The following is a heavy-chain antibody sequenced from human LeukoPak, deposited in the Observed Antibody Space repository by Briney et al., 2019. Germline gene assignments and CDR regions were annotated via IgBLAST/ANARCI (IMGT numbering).Heavy chain of an antibody. CDR1: GFTVSAHY. J-gene: IGHJ4*02. Sequence: GGSLRLSCAVSGFTVSAHYMSWVRQAPGKGLECVSFLYTGGDTYYADSVKGRFTISRDNSKNTLYLQINSLRAEDTAVYYCARGPGSRGIFDYWGQGTLVIVSS. CDR3: ARGPGSRGIFDY. V-gene: IGHV3-53*01. D-gene: IGHD3-10*01. CDR2: LYTGGDT.